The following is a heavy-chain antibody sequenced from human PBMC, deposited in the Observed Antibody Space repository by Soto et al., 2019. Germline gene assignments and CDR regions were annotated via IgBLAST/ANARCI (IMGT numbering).Heavy chain of an antibody. V-gene: IGHV1-2*04. CDR1: WYHFSRHP. CDR3: ARASKVSAMGYYYYYMDV. J-gene: IGHJ6*03. Sequence: GAPVEGFSKASWYHFSRHPMHSGRHAPWQRLEWMGWLNPKSGGTTYARKFQGWVTMTRDTSISTAYMELSRLRSDDTAVYYCARASKVSAMGYYYYYMDVWGKGTTVTVAS. CDR2: LNPKSGGT.